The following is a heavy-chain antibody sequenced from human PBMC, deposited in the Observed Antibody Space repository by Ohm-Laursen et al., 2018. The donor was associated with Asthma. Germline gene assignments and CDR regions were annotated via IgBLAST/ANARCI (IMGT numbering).Heavy chain of an antibody. CDR1: GGSFSGYY. Sequence: GTLSLTCAVYGGSFSGYYWSWIRQPPGKGLEWIGEINHSGSTYYNPSLKSRVTISVDTSKNQSSLKLSSVTAADTAVYYCARATMVFSWFDPWGQGTLVTVSS. CDR3: ARATMVFSWFDP. V-gene: IGHV4-34*01. J-gene: IGHJ5*02. CDR2: INHSGST. D-gene: IGHD4/OR15-4a*01.